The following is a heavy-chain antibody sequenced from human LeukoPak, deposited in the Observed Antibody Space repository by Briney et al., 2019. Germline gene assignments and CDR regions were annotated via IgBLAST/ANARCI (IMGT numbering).Heavy chain of an antibody. CDR1: GGSISSGGYY. D-gene: IGHD1-26*01. Sequence: PSETLSLTCTVSGGSISSGGYYWSWIRQHPGKGLEWIGYIYYSGSTYYNPSLKSRVTISVDTSKNQFSLKLSSVTAADTAVYYCARHSGSYYGYVDYWGQGTLVTVSS. CDR2: IYYSGST. V-gene: IGHV4-31*03. J-gene: IGHJ4*02. CDR3: ARHSGSYYGYVDY.